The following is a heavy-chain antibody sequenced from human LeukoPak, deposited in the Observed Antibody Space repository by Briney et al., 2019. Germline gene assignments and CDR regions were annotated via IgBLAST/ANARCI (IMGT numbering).Heavy chain of an antibody. J-gene: IGHJ4*02. D-gene: IGHD3-22*01. V-gene: IGHV3-23*01. CDR3: AKGSSGYFLDY. CDR1: GFIFSSYG. Sequence: GGSLRLSCAASGFIFSSYGLTWVRQAPGKGLEWVSSISDDGGGTTYADFVQGRFTISRDNSKNTVFLQMNSLRAEDTALYYCAKGSSGYFLDYWGQGTLVTVSS. CDR2: ISDDGGGT.